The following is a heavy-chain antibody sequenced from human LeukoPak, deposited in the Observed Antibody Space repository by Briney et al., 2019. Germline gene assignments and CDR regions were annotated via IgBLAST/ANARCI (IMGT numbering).Heavy chain of an antibody. CDR1: GGSFSSYY. V-gene: IGHV4-59*08. CDR2: IYYSGST. D-gene: IGHD5-24*01. J-gene: IGHJ4*02. Sequence: SETLSLTCTVSGGSFSSYYWSWFLQPPGKGLVWIGYIYYSGSTNYYPSLKSRVTISVDPSKNQSSLKLSSVTAADTAVYYCASLFIEYLDYWGQGTLVTVSS. CDR3: ASLFIEYLDY.